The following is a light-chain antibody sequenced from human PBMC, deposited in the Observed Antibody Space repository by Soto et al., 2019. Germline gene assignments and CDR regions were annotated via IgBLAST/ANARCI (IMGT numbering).Light chain of an antibody. CDR3: QQSYSTPRT. CDR1: QSISNY. CDR2: AAS. Sequence: DIQVTQSPSSLSASVGDRVTITCRASQSISNYLNWYQQKPGKAPNLLIYAASSLHSGVPSRFSGRGSGTDFTLTISSLQPEDFATYFCQQSYSTPRTFGQGTKVDIK. J-gene: IGKJ1*01. V-gene: IGKV1-39*01.